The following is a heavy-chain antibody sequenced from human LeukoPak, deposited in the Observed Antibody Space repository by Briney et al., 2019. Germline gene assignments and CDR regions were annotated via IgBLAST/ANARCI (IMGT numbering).Heavy chain of an antibody. J-gene: IGHJ6*02. V-gene: IGHV3-30*02. CDR2: IRYDGSNK. D-gene: IGHD4-17*01. CDR1: GFTFSSYG. Sequence: GGSLRLSCAASGFTFSSYGMHWVRQAPGKGLEWVAFIRYDGSNKYYADSVKGRFTISRDNSKNTLYLQMNSLRAEDTAVYYCASLTTXTXLRXPGYYYYGMDVWGQGTTVTVSS. CDR3: ASLTTXTXLRXPGYYYYGMDV.